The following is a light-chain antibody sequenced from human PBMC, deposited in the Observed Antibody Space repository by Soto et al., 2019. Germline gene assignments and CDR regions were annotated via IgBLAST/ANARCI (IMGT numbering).Light chain of an antibody. Sequence: IVLTQSPGTLSLSAGERATLSCRASQSVSSSYLAWYQQKPGQAPRLLIYGASSRATGIPDRFSGSGSGTDFTLTISSLETADFAVYYCQQRSNWPPITFGQGTRLEIK. CDR1: QSVSSSY. CDR2: GAS. CDR3: QQRSNWPPIT. J-gene: IGKJ5*01. V-gene: IGKV3D-20*02.